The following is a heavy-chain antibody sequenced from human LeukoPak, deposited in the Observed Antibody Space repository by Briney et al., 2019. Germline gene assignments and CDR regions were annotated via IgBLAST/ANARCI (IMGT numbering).Heavy chain of an antibody. CDR1: GFTFSSYG. Sequence: GGSLRLSCAASGFTFSSYGMHWVRQARGKGLEWVAFIRYDGSNKYYADSVKGRFTISRDNSKNTLHLQMNSLRAEDTAVYYCAKGLVWSGYPRRMDVWGKGTTVTVSS. CDR2: IRYDGSNK. D-gene: IGHD3-3*01. V-gene: IGHV3-30*02. J-gene: IGHJ6*03. CDR3: AKGLVWSGYPRRMDV.